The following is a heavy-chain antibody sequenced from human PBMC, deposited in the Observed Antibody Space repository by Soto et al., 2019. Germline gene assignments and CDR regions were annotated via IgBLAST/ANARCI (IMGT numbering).Heavy chain of an antibody. D-gene: IGHD3-3*02. CDR3: ARVLATLPVFAFDI. CDR2: IYWSGDE. J-gene: IGHJ3*02. V-gene: IGHV2-5*01. Sequence: QGTLKASGPTLVKLTQKLPLTCSFSGFSLSTSGVGVGWIRQSQGKALEWLALIYWSGDEHYRPSLKSRLSIINDTSENHVLLIMTDMHPVHTATYYCARVLATLPVFAFDILCQCTMVTLSS. CDR1: GFSLSTSGVG.